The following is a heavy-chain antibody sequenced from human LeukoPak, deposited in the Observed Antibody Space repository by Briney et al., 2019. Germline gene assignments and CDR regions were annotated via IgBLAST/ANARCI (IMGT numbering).Heavy chain of an antibody. Sequence: GGSLRLSCAASGFTFSSYAMSWVRQAPGKGLEWVSAISGSGGSTYYADSVKGRFTISRDNSKNTLCLQMNSLRAEDTAVYYCAKLGYCSSTSCPYFDYWGQGTLVTVSS. V-gene: IGHV3-23*01. CDR1: GFTFSSYA. CDR2: ISGSGGST. J-gene: IGHJ4*02. CDR3: AKLGYCSSTSCPYFDY. D-gene: IGHD2-2*01.